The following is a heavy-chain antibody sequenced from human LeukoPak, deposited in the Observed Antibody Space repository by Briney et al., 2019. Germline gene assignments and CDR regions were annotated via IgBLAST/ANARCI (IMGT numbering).Heavy chain of an antibody. Sequence: GGSLRLSCAASGFTFSSYWMSWVRQAPGKGLEWVSSISSSSSYIYYADSVKGRFTISRDNAKNSLYLQMNSLRAEDTAVYYCARDRVVVAAIDYWGQGTLVTVSS. CDR1: GFTFSSYW. J-gene: IGHJ4*02. V-gene: IGHV3-21*01. D-gene: IGHD2-15*01. CDR3: ARDRVVVAAIDY. CDR2: ISSSSSYI.